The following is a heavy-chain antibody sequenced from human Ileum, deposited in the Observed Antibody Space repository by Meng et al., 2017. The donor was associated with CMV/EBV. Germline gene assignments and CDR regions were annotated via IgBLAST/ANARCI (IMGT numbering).Heavy chain of an antibody. Sequence: LTCEIHGGSFTGYYCAWIRQPTGKELEWIGEVNHRGDTDYNPSLNGRVTILVDTSKKQSSLKLNSVTAADTAVYYCARGLDNYYDMTWGQGILVTVSS. J-gene: IGHJ5*02. CDR2: VNHRGDT. CDR1: GGSFTGYY. D-gene: IGHD3-22*01. V-gene: IGHV4-34*01. CDR3: ARGLDNYYDMT.